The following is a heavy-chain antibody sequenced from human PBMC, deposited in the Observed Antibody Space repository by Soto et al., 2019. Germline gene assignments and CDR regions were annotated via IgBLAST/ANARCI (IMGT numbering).Heavy chain of an antibody. V-gene: IGHV3-23*01. CDR2: ISGSGDNT. CDR3: AKGGNTNNNYNNYVDV. Sequence: EVQLLESGGGLVQPGGSLRLSCAASGFTFSDYAFSWVRPAPGKGRELVSTISGSGDNTYHADSVKGRITVSRDNSKNTLYLQMSSLSAEDTAVYYCAKGGNTNNNYNNYVDVWGKGTAVTVSS. CDR1: GFTFSDYA. J-gene: IGHJ6*03. D-gene: IGHD1-1*01.